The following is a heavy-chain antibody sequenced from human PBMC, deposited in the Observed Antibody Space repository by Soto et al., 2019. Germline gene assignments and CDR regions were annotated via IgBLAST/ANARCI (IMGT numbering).Heavy chain of an antibody. CDR2: ISWNSGSI. V-gene: IGHV3-9*01. CDR3: XXXXXXXXXXXXXXFSFDY. Sequence: DVQLVESGGALVQPGRSLRLSCAASGFTFDDYAMHWVRQAPGKGLEWVSGISWNSGSIAYADSVKGRFTISRDNAKNSLYLQMNSLRAXXXXXXXXXXXXXXXXXXXXXXFSFDYWGQGTLVTV. D-gene: IGHD3-16*01. J-gene: IGHJ4*02. CDR1: GFTFDDYA.